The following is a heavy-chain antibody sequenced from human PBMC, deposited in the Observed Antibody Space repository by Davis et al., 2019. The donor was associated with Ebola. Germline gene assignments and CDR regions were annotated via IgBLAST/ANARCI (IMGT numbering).Heavy chain of an antibody. CDR3: ARDLRDVPTGYYFSLGVDY. Sequence: GESLKISCAASQFTFSRYNMYWVRQAPGKGLEWVATISHDGSSSFYAESVKGRFTISRHNSENTLSLQMNSLRVEDTGLYYCARDLRDVPTGYYFSLGVDYWGQGTLVTVSS. CDR2: ISHDGSSS. CDR1: QFTFSRYN. D-gene: IGHD2/OR15-2a*01. J-gene: IGHJ1*01. V-gene: IGHV3-30-3*01.